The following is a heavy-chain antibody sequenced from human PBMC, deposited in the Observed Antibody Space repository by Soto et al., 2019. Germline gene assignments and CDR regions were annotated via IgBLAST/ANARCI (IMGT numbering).Heavy chain of an antibody. V-gene: IGHV4-4*02. D-gene: IGHD1-26*01. CDR3: ASSTVGIVGATLYDY. J-gene: IGHJ4*02. CDR2: IYHSGAT. Sequence: QVQLQESGPGLVKPSGTLSLTCAVSGDSIGSSNWWRWVRQPPGKGLEWIGEIYHSGATNYSPYLKRRVSISLDKSNDLFSLQLSSVTAAGTALYYCASSTVGIVGATLYDYWGQGTLVTVSS. CDR1: GDSIGSSNW.